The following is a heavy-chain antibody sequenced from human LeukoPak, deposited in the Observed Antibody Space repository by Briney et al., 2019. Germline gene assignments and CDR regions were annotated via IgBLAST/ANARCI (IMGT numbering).Heavy chain of an antibody. Sequence: PGGSLRLSCAASGFTVSSNYMSWVRQAPGKGLEWVSVIYSGGSTYYADSVKGRFTISRDNSKNTLYLQMNGLRAEDTAVYYCARDPYVWGEDIWGQGTMVTVSS. D-gene: IGHD3-16*01. J-gene: IGHJ3*02. CDR2: IYSGGST. V-gene: IGHV3-53*01. CDR3: ARDPYVWGEDI. CDR1: GFTVSSNY.